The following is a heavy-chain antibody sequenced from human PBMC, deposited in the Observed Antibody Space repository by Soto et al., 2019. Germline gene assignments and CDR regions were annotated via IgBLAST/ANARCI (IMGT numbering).Heavy chain of an antibody. CDR2: INPSGGST. CDR3: ARGGIVPYCGGDCYSYFDY. Sequence: ASVKVSCKASGYTFTSYYMHWVRQAPGQGLEWMGIINPSGGSTSYAQKFQGRVTMTRDTSTSTVYMELSSLRSEDTAVYYCARGGIVPYCGGDCYSYFDYWGQGTXVTVSS. CDR1: GYTFTSYY. D-gene: IGHD2-21*02. J-gene: IGHJ4*02. V-gene: IGHV1-46*01.